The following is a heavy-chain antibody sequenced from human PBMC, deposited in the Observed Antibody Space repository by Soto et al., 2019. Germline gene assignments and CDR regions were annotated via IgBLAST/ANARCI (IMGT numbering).Heavy chain of an antibody. Sequence: SVKVSCKASGGTFSSYAISWVRQAPGQGLEWMGGIIPIFGTANYAQKFQGRVTITADESTSTAYMELSSLRSEDTAVYYCARAKDYGDYVDDYWGQGTLVTVSS. D-gene: IGHD4-17*01. J-gene: IGHJ4*02. CDR2: IIPIFGTA. CDR3: ARAKDYGDYVDDY. CDR1: GGTFSSYA. V-gene: IGHV1-69*13.